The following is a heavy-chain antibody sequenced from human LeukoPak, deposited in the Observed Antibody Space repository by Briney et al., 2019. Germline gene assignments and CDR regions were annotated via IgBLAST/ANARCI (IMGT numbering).Heavy chain of an antibody. CDR3: TRGYYDSSDFEYFHH. Sequence: ASVKVSCKASGYTFTGYYMHWVRQAPGQGLEWMGWINPNSGGTNYAQKFQGRVTMTRDTSISTACMELSRLRSDDTAIYYCTRGYYDSSDFEYFHHWGQGTLVTVSS. CDR2: INPNSGGT. V-gene: IGHV1-2*02. J-gene: IGHJ1*01. D-gene: IGHD3-22*01. CDR1: GYTFTGYY.